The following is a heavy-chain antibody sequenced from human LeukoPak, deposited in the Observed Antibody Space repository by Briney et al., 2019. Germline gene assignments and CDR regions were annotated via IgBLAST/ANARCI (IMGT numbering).Heavy chain of an antibody. V-gene: IGHV1-8*01. Sequence: ASVKVSCKASGYTFTSYDINWVRQATGQGLEWMGWMNPNSGNTGYAQKFQGRVTMTRNTSISTAYMELSSLRSEDTAVYYCARDVAAAAGGYFDYGGQGTLVTVSS. CDR1: GYTFTSYD. CDR3: ARDVAAAAGGYFDY. J-gene: IGHJ4*02. CDR2: MNPNSGNT. D-gene: IGHD2-15*01.